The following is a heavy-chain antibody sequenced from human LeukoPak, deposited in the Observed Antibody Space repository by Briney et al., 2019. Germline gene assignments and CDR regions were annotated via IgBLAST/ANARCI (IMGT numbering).Heavy chain of an antibody. CDR2: IIPIFGTA. CDR1: GGTFSSYA. CDR3: ARQLGSNFPFDSSGYYDY. D-gene: IGHD3-22*01. V-gene: IGHV1-69*05. J-gene: IGHJ4*02. Sequence: ASVKVSCKASGGTFSSYAISWVRQAPGQGLEWMGRIIPIFGTANYAQKFQGRVTITTDESTSTAYMELSSLRSEDTAVYYCARQLGSNFPFDSSGYYDYWSQGTLVTVSS.